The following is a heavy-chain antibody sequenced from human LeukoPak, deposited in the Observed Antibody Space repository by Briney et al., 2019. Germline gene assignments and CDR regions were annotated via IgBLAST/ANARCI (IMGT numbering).Heavy chain of an antibody. CDR1: GGSISRSIYY. J-gene: IGHJ4*02. D-gene: IGHD6-6*01. V-gene: IGHV4-61*01. Sequence: TSETLSLTCTVSGGSISRSIYYWSWIRQPPGKGLEWIGDIYYSGSTNYNPSLKSRVTISVDTSKNQFSLKLSSVTAADTAVYYCARVDPDSSSTLEVFDYWGQGTLVTVSS. CDR3: ARVDPDSSSTLEVFDY. CDR2: IYYSGST.